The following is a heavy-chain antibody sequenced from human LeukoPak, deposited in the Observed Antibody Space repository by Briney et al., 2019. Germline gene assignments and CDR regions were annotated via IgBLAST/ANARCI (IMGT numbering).Heavy chain of an antibody. D-gene: IGHD5-12*01. CDR2: IYYSGST. CDR1: GGSISSSSYY. Sequence: TSETLSLTCTVSGGSISSSSYYWGWIRQPPGKGLEWIGSIYYSGSTYYNPSLKSRVTISVDTSKNQFSLKLSSVTAADTAVYYCARQGGYDSDYWGQGTLVTVSS. J-gene: IGHJ4*02. CDR3: ARQGGYDSDY. V-gene: IGHV4-39*01.